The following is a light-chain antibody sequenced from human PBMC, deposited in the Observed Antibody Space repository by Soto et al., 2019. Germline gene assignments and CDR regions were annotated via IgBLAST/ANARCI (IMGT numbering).Light chain of an antibody. CDR2: GGS. V-gene: IGKV3D-15*01. J-gene: IGKJ2*01. CDR1: QSVSSN. CDR3: QQYNNWLYT. Sequence: EMVMTQSPATLSVSPGERATLSSRASQSVSSNLAWYQQKPGQAPRLLIYGGSTRATGIPARFSGSGSGTEFTLTISSLQSEDFAVYYCQQYNNWLYTFGQGTKLEIK.